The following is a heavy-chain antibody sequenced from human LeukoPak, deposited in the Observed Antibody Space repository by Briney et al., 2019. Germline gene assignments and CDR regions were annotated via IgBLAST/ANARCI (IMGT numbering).Heavy chain of an antibody. V-gene: IGHV4-59*11. CDR3: ARTYSSSSGRPFDY. CDR1: GASISSHY. CDR2: INCSGST. Sequence: IPSETLSLTCTVSGASISSHYWSWIRQPPGKGLEWIGFINCSGSTNYNPSLKSRVTISVDTSKNQFSLKLSSVTAAYTAVYYCARTYSSSSGRPFDYWGQGTLVTVSS. J-gene: IGHJ4*02. D-gene: IGHD6-6*01.